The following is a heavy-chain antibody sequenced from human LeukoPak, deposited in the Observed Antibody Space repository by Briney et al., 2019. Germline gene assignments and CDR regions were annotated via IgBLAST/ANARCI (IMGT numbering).Heavy chain of an antibody. CDR2: ITTSDGNT. CDR1: GFTFSSYT. CDR3: AKDGGLWVSAHWGDS. J-gene: IGHJ4*02. V-gene: IGHV3-23*01. Sequence: PGGSLRLSCAASGFTFSSYTMSWVRQAPGKGLEWVSTITTSDGNTYYAASVKGRFTVSRDNSKNTLFLQMNSLRAEDTAAYYCAKDGGLWVSAHWGDSWGRGTLVTVSS. D-gene: IGHD7-27*01.